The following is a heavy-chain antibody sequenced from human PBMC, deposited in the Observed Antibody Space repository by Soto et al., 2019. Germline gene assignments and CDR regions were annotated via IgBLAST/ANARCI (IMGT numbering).Heavy chain of an antibody. V-gene: IGHV1-2*02. CDR2: INPNSGGT. CDR1: GYTFTGYY. D-gene: IGHD6-19*01. Sequence: GASVKVSCKASGYTFTGYYMHWVRQAPGQGLEWMGWINPNSGGTNYAQKFQGRVTMTRDTSISTAYMELCRLRSDDTAVYYCARWYSSGWYFFDPWGQGTLVTVSS. CDR3: ARWYSSGWYFFDP. J-gene: IGHJ5*02.